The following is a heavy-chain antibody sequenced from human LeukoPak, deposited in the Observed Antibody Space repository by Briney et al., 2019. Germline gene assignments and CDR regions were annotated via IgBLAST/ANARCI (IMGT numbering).Heavy chain of an antibody. CDR1: GGSISSYY. J-gene: IGHJ4*02. D-gene: IGHD3-3*01. CDR3: ARHPIYLEGYYFDY. V-gene: IGHV4-59*08. CDR2: IYYSGST. Sequence: PSETLSLTCTVSGGSISSYYWSWIRQPPGKGLEWIGYIYYSGSTNYNPSLKSRVTISVDTSKNQFSLKLSSVTAADTAVYYCARHPIYLEGYYFDYWGQGTLVTVSS.